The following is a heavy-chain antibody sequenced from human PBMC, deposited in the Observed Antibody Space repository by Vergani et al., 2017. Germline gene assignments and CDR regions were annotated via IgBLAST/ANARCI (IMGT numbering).Heavy chain of an antibody. CDR2: IYTSGST. CDR3: ARDGYCSSTSCGSYYYYGMDV. Sequence: QVQLQESGPGLVKPSQTLSLTCTVSGGSISSYYWSWIRQPPGKGLEWIGRIYTSGSTNYNPSLKSRVTMSVDTSKNQFSLKLSSVTAADTAVYYCARDGYCSSTSCGSYYYYGMDVWGQGTTVTVSS. CDR1: GGSISSYY. V-gene: IGHV4-4*07. J-gene: IGHJ6*02. D-gene: IGHD2-2*03.